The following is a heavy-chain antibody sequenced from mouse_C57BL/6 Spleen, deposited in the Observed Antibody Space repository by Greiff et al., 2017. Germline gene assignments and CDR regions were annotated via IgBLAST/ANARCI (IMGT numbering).Heavy chain of an antibody. CDR1: GFNIKDYY. CDR2: IDPEDGDT. D-gene: IGHD1-1*01. Sequence: VQLQQSGAELVRPGASVKLSCTASGFNIKDYYMHWVKQRPEQGLEWIGRIDPEDGDTEYAPKFQGKATMTADTSAKTAYLKLSSLTSEDTAVYYCTTLFITTVAEGDYWGQGTTLTVSS. CDR3: TTLFITTVAEGDY. V-gene: IGHV14-1*01. J-gene: IGHJ2*01.